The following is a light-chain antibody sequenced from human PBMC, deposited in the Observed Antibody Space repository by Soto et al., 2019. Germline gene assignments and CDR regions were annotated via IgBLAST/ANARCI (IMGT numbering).Light chain of an antibody. Sequence: DIQMSQSPSSLSASVGDSVTITCRASQSISNYLNWYQQKPGKAPHLLIYAASSLQSGVPSRLSGSGSETDFTLTISSLQPEDFATYYCQQSYSTPLTFGGGTKVDIK. V-gene: IGKV1-39*01. CDR2: AAS. CDR1: QSISNY. CDR3: QQSYSTPLT. J-gene: IGKJ4*01.